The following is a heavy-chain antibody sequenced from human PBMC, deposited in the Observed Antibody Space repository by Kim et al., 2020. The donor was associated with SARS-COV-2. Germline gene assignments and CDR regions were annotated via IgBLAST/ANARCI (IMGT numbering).Heavy chain of an antibody. CDR3: EASDF. V-gene: IGHV3-23*01. J-gene: IGHJ4*02. Sequence: MSASGIGTAYADSVRGRFTISRDNSKSTLFLQMSSVRVEDTAVYYCEASDFWGQGALVTVSS. CDR2: MSASGIGT.